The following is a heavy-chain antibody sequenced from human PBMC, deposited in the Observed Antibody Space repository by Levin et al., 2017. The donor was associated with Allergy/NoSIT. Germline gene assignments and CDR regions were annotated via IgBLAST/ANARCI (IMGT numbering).Heavy chain of an antibody. D-gene: IGHD2-15*01. J-gene: IGHJ3*02. Sequence: GGSLRLSCAASGFTFSSYGMHWVRQAPGKGLEWVAVISYDGSNKYYADSVKGRFTISRDNSKNTLYLQMNSLRAEDTAVYYCAKAKGVYSTSDAFDIWGQGTMVTVSS. CDR2: ISYDGSNK. V-gene: IGHV3-30*18. CDR3: AKAKGVYSTSDAFDI. CDR1: GFTFSSYG.